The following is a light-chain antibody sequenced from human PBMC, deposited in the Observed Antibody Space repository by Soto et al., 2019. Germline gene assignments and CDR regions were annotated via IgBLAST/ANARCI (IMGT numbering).Light chain of an antibody. Sequence: QSVLTQPPSASGTPGQRVTISCSGSSSNIGSNAVNWYQQLPGTAPTLRIYSNNQRPSGVPDRFSGSKSGTSASLAVNGLQSEDEADYYCAAWDDSLNGPLFGGGTQLTVL. CDR3: AAWDDSLNGPL. V-gene: IGLV1-44*01. CDR1: SSNIGSNA. J-gene: IGLJ3*02. CDR2: SNN.